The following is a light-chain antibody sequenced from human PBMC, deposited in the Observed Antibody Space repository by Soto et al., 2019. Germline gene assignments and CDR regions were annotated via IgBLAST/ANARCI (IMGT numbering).Light chain of an antibody. CDR3: QQYVSSGT. J-gene: IGKJ1*01. Sequence: EIMLTLSLGALSLTTGERATLSCRASQSVSSSYLAWYQQKPGQAPRLLIYGASNRATGIPDRFSGSGSGTDFTLTISRLEPEDFAVYYCQQYVSSGTFGQGTKVDIK. V-gene: IGKV3-20*01. CDR1: QSVSSSY. CDR2: GAS.